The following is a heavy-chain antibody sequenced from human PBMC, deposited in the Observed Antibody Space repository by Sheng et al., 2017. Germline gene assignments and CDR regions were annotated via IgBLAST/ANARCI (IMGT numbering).Heavy chain of an antibody. V-gene: IGHV2-26*01. CDR3: ARILSWFGEPGQFYFYYGMDV. Sequence: QVTLKESGPVLVKPTETLTLTCTVSGFSLSNARMGVSWIRQPPGKALEWLAHIFSNDEKSYSTSLKSRLTISKDTSKSQVVLTMTNMDPVDTATYYCARILSWFGEPGQFYFYYGMDVWGQGTTVTVSS. J-gene: IGHJ6*02. CDR1: GFSLSNARMG. CDR2: IFSNDEK. D-gene: IGHD3-10*01.